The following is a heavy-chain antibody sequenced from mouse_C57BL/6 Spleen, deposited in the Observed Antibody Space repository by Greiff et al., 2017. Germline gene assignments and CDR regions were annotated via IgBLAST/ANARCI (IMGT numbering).Heavy chain of an antibody. J-gene: IGHJ2*01. CDR1: GFNIKDDY. D-gene: IGHD1-1*01. V-gene: IGHV14-4*01. CDR3: TTLLITTVVATGDY. Sequence: EVQLQQSGAELVRPGASVKLSCTASGFNIKDDYMHWVKQRPEQGLEWIGWIDPENGDTEYASKFQGKATITADTSSNTAYLQLSSLTSEDTAVYYCTTLLITTVVATGDYWGQGTTLTVSS. CDR2: IDPENGDT.